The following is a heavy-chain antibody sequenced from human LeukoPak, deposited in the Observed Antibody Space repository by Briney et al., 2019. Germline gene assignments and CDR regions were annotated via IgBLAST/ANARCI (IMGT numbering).Heavy chain of an antibody. Sequence: ASVKVSCKASGYTFTSYGISWVRQAPGQGLEWMGWISVYNANTKYAQKLQGRVTMTRDTSTSTAYLYLRNLRSDDTAVYYCVRLPLGYCSSTSCLDWGQGTLVTVSS. J-gene: IGHJ4*02. V-gene: IGHV1-18*01. D-gene: IGHD2-2*01. CDR2: ISVYNANT. CDR3: VRLPLGYCSSTSCLD. CDR1: GYTFTSYG.